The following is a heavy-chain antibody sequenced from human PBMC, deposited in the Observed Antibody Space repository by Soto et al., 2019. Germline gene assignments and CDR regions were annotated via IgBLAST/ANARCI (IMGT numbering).Heavy chain of an antibody. J-gene: IGHJ4*02. CDR1: GYTFTIYG. Sequence: ASVNVSCKASGYTFTIYGISWVLQAPGQGLEWMGWISACNGNTNYAQKLQGRVTMTTDTSTSTAYMELRSLRSDDTAVYYCARGGDVWSGYYSAYWGQGTLVTVSS. CDR2: ISACNGNT. V-gene: IGHV1-18*01. CDR3: ARGGDVWSGYYSAY. D-gene: IGHD3-3*01.